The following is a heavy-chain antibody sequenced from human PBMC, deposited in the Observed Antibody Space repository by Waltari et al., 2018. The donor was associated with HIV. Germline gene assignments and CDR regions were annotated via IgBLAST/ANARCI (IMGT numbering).Heavy chain of an antibody. CDR1: GGSISSGSYY. D-gene: IGHD5-12*01. Sequence: QVQLQESGPGLVKPSQTLSLTCTVSGGSISSGSYYWSWIRQPAGKGLEWIGRIYTSGSTNYNPSLKSRVTISVDTSKNQFSLKLSSVTAADTAVYYCARAYRDGYNFDYWGQGTLVTVSS. V-gene: IGHV4-61*02. J-gene: IGHJ4*02. CDR3: ARAYRDGYNFDY. CDR2: IYTSGST.